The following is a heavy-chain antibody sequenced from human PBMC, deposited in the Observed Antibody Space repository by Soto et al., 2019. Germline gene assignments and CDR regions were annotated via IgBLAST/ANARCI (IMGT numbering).Heavy chain of an antibody. Sequence: PSQTLSLTCAISGDSVSSNSAAWNWIRQSPSRGLEGRGRTYYRPRWYKDYAVSVKSRITLNPDTSKNQFSLHLNSVTPEDTAVYYCAGTTSLQWYYMDVWGKGTTVTVSS. V-gene: IGHV6-1*01. CDR2: TYYRPRWYK. D-gene: IGHD1-7*01. CDR1: GDSVSSNSAA. J-gene: IGHJ6*03. CDR3: AGTTSLQWYYMDV.